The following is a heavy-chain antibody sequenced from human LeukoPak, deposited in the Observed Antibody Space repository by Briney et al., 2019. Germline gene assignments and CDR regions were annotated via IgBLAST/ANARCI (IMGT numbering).Heavy chain of an antibody. V-gene: IGHV4-59*01. CDR3: ARAPPYRPVAVAGDLDNWFDP. CDR1: GGSISSYY. Sequence: SETLSLTCTVSGGSISSYYWSWIRQPPGKGLEWIGYIYYSGSTNYNPSLKSRVTISVDTSKNQFFLKLSSVTAADTAVYYCARAPPYRPVAVAGDLDNWFDPWGQGTLVTVSS. D-gene: IGHD6-19*01. CDR2: IYYSGST. J-gene: IGHJ5*02.